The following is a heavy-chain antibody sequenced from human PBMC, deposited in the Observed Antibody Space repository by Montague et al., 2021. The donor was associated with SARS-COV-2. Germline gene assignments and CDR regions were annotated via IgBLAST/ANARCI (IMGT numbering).Heavy chain of an antibody. CDR1: GGSISSYY. Sequence: SETLSLTCTVSGGSISSYYWRWIRQPPGKGLEWIGDIYYSGSTNYNPSLKSRVTISVDTSKNQFSLKLTSVTAADTGVYYCARGRDGYYHRSALFDYWGQGTLVTVSS. V-gene: IGHV4-59*01. CDR3: ARGRDGYYHRSALFDY. D-gene: IGHD3-22*01. CDR2: IYYSGST. J-gene: IGHJ4*02.